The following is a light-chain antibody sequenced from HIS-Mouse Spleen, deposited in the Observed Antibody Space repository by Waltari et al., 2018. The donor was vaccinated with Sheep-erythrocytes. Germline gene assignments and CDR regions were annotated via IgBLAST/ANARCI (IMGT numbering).Light chain of an antibody. CDR1: QGIRND. CDR3: LQDYNYPYT. V-gene: IGKV1-6*01. Sequence: AIQMTQSPSSLSASVGDRVTITCRASQGIRNDLGWYQQKPGKAPKLLIYAASSLPSGVPSRFSGSGSGTDFTITIRSLQPEDFATYYCLQDYNYPYTFGQGTRLEVK. J-gene: IGKJ2*01. CDR2: AAS.